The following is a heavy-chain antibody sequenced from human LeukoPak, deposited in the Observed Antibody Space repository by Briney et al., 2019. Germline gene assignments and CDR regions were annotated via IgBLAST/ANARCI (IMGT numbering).Heavy chain of an antibody. CDR2: SSSHESST. J-gene: IGHJ4*02. D-gene: IGHD3-22*01. Sequence: PGGSLRLSCAASGFTFSSYWMHWVRQDPGQGLGWASRSSSHESSTSYADSVKGRFTISRDNAKNTLYLQMNSLRAEDTALYYCARGGHHYHSSGYYGGTNFDYWGQGTLVTVSS. V-gene: IGHV3-74*01. CDR1: GFTFSSYW. CDR3: ARGGHHYHSSGYYGGTNFDY.